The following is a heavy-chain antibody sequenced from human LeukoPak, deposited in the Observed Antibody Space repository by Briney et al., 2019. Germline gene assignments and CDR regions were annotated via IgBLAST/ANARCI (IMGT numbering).Heavy chain of an antibody. D-gene: IGHD3-10*02. Sequence: PGGSLRLSCAASGFTFSSYEMNRVRQAPGKGLEWVSYISSSGSTIYYADPVKGRFTISRDNAKNSLYLQMNSLRAEDTAVYYCAELGITMIGGVWGKGTTVTISS. CDR2: ISSSGSTI. V-gene: IGHV3-48*03. CDR3: AELGITMIGGV. CDR1: GFTFSSYE. J-gene: IGHJ6*04.